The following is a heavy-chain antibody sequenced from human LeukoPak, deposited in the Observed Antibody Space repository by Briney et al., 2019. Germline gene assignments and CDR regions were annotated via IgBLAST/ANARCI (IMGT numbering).Heavy chain of an antibody. J-gene: IGHJ5*02. Sequence: GGSLRLSCAASGXTFSNAWMSWVRQAPGKGLEWVGRIKSKTDGGTTDYAAPVKGRFTISRDDSKNTLYLQTNSLKTEDTAVYYCTTDPTYSSGWFSFVVVNWFDPWGQGTLVTVSS. CDR1: GXTFSNAW. CDR2: IKSKTDGGTT. CDR3: TTDPTYSSGWFSFVVVNWFDP. V-gene: IGHV3-15*01. D-gene: IGHD6-19*01.